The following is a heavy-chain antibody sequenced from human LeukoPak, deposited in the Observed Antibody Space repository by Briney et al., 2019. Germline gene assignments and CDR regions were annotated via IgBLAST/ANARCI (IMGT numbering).Heavy chain of an antibody. Sequence: GGSLRLSCAASRFTFSNYGVNWVRQAPGKGLEWVSYINSRSSTIYYADSVRGRFTISRDNAKNSLYLQMSSLRAEDTAVYYCARDSRGLQRDYWGQGTLVTVSS. J-gene: IGHJ4*02. V-gene: IGHV3-48*01. D-gene: IGHD5-24*01. CDR3: ARDSRGLQRDY. CDR2: INSRSSTI. CDR1: RFTFSNYG.